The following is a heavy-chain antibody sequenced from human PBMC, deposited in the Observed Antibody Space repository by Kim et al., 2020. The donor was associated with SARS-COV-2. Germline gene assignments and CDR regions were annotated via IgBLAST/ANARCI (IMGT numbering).Heavy chain of an antibody. CDR1: GASIDSSDSY. CDR2: LSNSGTT. CDR3: ARQTLRSFWFGALGDF. Sequence: SETLSLTCAVSGASIDSSDSYWGWIRQPPGKGLEWIGSLSNSGTTYYNPSLKSRVTTSADTAMYQFSLKMTSATAADTDLYYRARQTLRSFWFGALGDF. V-gene: IGHV4-39*01. J-gene: IGHJ2*01. D-gene: IGHD3-10*01.